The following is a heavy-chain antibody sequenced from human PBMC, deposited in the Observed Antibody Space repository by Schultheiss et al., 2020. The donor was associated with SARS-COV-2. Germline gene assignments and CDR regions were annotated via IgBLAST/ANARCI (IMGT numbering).Heavy chain of an antibody. CDR2: ISWDGGST. V-gene: IGHV3-NL1*01. CDR3: AKDTGQLWAYYFDY. CDR1: GFTFSSYW. Sequence: GGSLRLSCAASGFTFSSYWMHWVRQAPGKGLEWVSLISWDGGSTYYADSVKGRFTISRDNSKNTLYLQMNSLRAEDTAVFYCAKDTGQLWAYYFDYWGQGTLVTVSS. D-gene: IGHD5-18*01. J-gene: IGHJ4*02.